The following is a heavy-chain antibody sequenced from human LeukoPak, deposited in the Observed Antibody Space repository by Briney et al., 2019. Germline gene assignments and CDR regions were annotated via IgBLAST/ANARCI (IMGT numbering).Heavy chain of an antibody. CDR2: INAGNGNT. V-gene: IGHV1-3*01. CDR3: ARDSLPTYYYGSGSYYGYFQH. Sequence: ASVKVSCKASGYTFTSYAMHWVRQAPGQRLEWMGWINAGNGNTKYSQKFQGRVTITRDTSVSTAYMELSSLRSEDTAVYYCARDSLPTYYYGSGSYYGYFQHWGQGTLVTVSS. J-gene: IGHJ1*01. D-gene: IGHD3-10*01. CDR1: GYTFTSYA.